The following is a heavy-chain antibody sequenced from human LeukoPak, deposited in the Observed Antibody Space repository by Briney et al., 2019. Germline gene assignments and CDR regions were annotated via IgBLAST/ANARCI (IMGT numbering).Heavy chain of an antibody. CDR1: GFTFSSYG. V-gene: IGHV3-23*01. CDR2: ISGSGGST. CDR3: ASQRGYSGYDFWGYYYYYMDV. J-gene: IGHJ6*03. D-gene: IGHD5-12*01. Sequence: GGTLRLSCAASGFTFSSYGMSWVRQAPGKGLEWVSAISGSGGSTYYADSVKGRFTISRDNSKNTLYLQMNSLRAEDTAVYYCASQRGYSGYDFWGYYYYYMDVWGKGTTVSIPS.